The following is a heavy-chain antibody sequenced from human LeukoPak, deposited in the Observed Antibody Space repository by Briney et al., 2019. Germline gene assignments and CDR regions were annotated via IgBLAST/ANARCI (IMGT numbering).Heavy chain of an antibody. D-gene: IGHD3-10*01. V-gene: IGHV4-61*01. CDR2: IYYSGST. J-gene: IGHJ5*02. CDR1: GYSISSGSY. Sequence: SETLSLTCTVSGYSISSGSYWSWIRQPPGKGLEWIGYIYYSGSTNYNPSLKSRVTISVDTSKNQFSLKLSSVTAADTAVYYCARDSGTTGEVKFDPWGQGTLVTVSS. CDR3: ARDSGTTGEVKFDP.